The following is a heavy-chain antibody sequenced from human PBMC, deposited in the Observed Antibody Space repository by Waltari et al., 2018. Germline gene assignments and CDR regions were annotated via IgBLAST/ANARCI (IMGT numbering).Heavy chain of an antibody. CDR1: GFTFSNAW. V-gene: IGHV3-15*01. CDR2: IKSKTDGGTT. Sequence: EVQLVESGGGLVKPGGSLRLSCAASGFTFSNAWMNWVRQAPGKGLEWVGRIKSKTDGGTTDYAAPVKGRFTISRDDSKNTLYLQMNSLQTEDTAMYYCTTLIFSGYIDYWGQGTLLTVSS. J-gene: IGHJ4*02. D-gene: IGHD2-15*01. CDR3: TTLIFSGYIDY.